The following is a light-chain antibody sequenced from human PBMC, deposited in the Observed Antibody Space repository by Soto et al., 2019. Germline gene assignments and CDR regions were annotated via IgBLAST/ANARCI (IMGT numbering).Light chain of an antibody. CDR2: HVT. V-gene: IGLV2-11*01. Sequence: QSALTQPRSVSGSPGQSVTISCTGTSSDVGGYDYVSWYQHHPGKAPKLMIYHVTQRPPGVPDRFSGSKSGNTASLSSSGLRAEDEADYYCCSSAGSLVVFGGGTQLTVL. J-gene: IGLJ2*01. CDR1: SSDVGGYDY. CDR3: CSSAGSLVV.